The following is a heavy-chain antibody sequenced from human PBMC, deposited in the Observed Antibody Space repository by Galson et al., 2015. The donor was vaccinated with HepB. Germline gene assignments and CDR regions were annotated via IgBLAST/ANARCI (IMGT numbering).Heavy chain of an antibody. CDR1: GFTLSGYA. Sequence: SLRLSCAASGFTLSGYAMSWVRQAPGKGLEWVSAISGSGGSTYYADSVKGRFTISGDNAKNTVYLQMNSLRAEDTAVYYCASRVTAAGKGYFEYWGQGTLVTVSS. CDR3: ASRVTAAGKGYFEY. J-gene: IGHJ4*02. D-gene: IGHD6-13*01. CDR2: ISGSGGST. V-gene: IGHV3-23*01.